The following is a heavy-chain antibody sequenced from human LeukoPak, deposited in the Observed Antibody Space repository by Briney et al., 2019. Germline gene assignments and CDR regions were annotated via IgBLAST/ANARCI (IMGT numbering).Heavy chain of an antibody. J-gene: IGHJ4*02. CDR1: GFTFSDYY. D-gene: IGHD2-2*02. Sequence: GGSLRLSCAASGFTFSDYYMSWIRQAPGKGLEWVSYISSSGSTIYYADSVKGRFTISRDNAKNSLYLQMNSLRAEDTAVYYCARVGYCSSTSCYTEAAVDYWGQGTLVTVSS. V-gene: IGHV3-11*01. CDR3: ARVGYCSSTSCYTEAAVDY. CDR2: ISSSGSTI.